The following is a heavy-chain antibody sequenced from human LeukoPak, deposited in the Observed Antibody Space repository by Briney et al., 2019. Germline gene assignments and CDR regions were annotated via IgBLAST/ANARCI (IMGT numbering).Heavy chain of an antibody. CDR3: ARGLGAAAWVDY. D-gene: IGHD6-13*01. J-gene: IGHJ4*02. CDR1: GYTFTSYD. V-gene: IGHV1-8*01. CDR2: TNPNSGNT. Sequence: ASVKVSCKASGYTFTSYDINWVRQATGQGLEWMGWTNPNSGNTGYAQKFQGRVTMTRNTSISTAYMELSSLRSEDTAVYYCARGLGAAAWVDYWGQGTLVTVSS.